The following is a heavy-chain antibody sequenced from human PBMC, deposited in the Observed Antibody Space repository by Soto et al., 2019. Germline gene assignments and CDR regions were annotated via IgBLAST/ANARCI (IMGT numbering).Heavy chain of an antibody. CDR1: GGSISSSSYY. CDR3: AGSRDVWGSYRLGP. CDR2: IYYSGST. Sequence: SETLSLTCTVSGGSISSSSYYWGWIRQPPGKGLEWIGSIYYSGSTYYNPSLKSRVTISVDTSKNQFSLKLSSVTAADTAVYYCAGSRDVWGSYRLGPWGQGTLVTVSS. J-gene: IGHJ4*02. D-gene: IGHD3-16*02. V-gene: IGHV4-39*01.